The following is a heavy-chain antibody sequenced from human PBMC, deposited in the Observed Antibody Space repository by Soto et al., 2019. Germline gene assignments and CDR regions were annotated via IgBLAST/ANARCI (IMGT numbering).Heavy chain of an antibody. D-gene: IGHD3-10*01. CDR3: ARDGRDYYGSGSYYIPYPPFDY. V-gene: IGHV3-15*01. CDR1: GFSFSNAW. Sequence: GGSLRLSCPSSGFSFSNAWMSGVRQAPGKGLEWVGRIKSKTDGGATDYAAPVKGRFTISRDDSKNTLYLQMNSLRAEDTAVYYCARDGRDYYGSGSYYIPYPPFDYWGQGP. CDR2: IKSKTDGGAT. J-gene: IGHJ4*02.